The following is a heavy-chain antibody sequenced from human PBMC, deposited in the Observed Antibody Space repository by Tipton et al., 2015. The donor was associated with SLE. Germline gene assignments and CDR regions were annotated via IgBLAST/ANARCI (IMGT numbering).Heavy chain of an antibody. CDR2: IYYSGST. Sequence: TLSLTCSVSGGSISSNYWIWIRQPPGKALEWLGYIYYSGSTKYNPSLKSRVTISVDTSKNQFSLKMGSVTSTDTAVYYCASYPDSRGPLLDAFDFWGQGTMVTVSS. J-gene: IGHJ3*01. CDR3: ASYPDSRGPLLDAFDF. D-gene: IGHD2-15*01. CDR1: GGSISSNY. V-gene: IGHV4-59*01.